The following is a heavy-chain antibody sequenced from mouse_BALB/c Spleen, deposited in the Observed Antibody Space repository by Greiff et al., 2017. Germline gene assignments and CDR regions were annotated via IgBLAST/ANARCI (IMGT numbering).Heavy chain of an antibody. CDR3: NAWSMITTDIDY. CDR2: IDPENGDT. D-gene: IGHD2-4*01. V-gene: IGHV14-4*02. J-gene: IGHJ2*01. CDR1: GFNIKDYY. Sequence: EVQLVESGAELVRSGASVKLSCTASGFNIKDYYMHWVKQRPEQGLEWIGWIDPENGDTEYAPKFQGKATMTADTSSNTAYLQLSSLTSEDTAVYYCNAWSMITTDIDYWGQGTTLTVSS.